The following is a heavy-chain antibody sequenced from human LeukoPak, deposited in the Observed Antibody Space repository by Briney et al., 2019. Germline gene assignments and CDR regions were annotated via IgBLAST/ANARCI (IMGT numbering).Heavy chain of an antibody. V-gene: IGHV4-39*01. D-gene: IGHD6-19*01. CDR1: GGSISSSSYY. Sequence: SETLSLPCTVSGGSISSSSYYWGWIRQPPGKGLEWIGSIYYSGSTYYNPSLKSRVTISVDTSKNQFSLKLSSVTAADTAVYYCARIYLKYSSGWYMYYYYYMDVWGKGTTVTVSS. CDR2: IYYSGST. J-gene: IGHJ6*03. CDR3: ARIYLKYSSGWYMYYYYYMDV.